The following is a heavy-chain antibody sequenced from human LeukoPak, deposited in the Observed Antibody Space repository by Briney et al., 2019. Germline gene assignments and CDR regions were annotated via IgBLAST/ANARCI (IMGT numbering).Heavy chain of an antibody. J-gene: IGHJ5*02. CDR1: GGTFSSYA. Sequence: ASVKVSCKASGGTFSSYAISWVRQAPGQGLEWMAGIIPIFGTANYAQKFQGRVTITTDESTSTAYMELSSLRSEDTAVYYCARDLGEIQLWLRGWFDPWGQGTLVTVSS. CDR2: IIPIFGTA. CDR3: ARDLGEIQLWLRGWFDP. D-gene: IGHD5-18*01. V-gene: IGHV1-69*05.